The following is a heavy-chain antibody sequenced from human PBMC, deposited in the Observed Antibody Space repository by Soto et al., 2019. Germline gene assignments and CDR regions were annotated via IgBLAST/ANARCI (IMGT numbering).Heavy chain of an antibody. CDR3: ARGYRQSGYSSSWVFDY. D-gene: IGHD6-13*01. J-gene: IGHJ4*02. CDR1: GVSINSGGYY. Sequence: QVQLRESGPGLVKPSQTLSLTCTVSGVSINSGGYYWNWIRQHPGKGLEWIGYMYYSGSTYYNPFLTSLLIISADTSENHFSLKLSSVTAADPAVYFCARGYRQSGYSSSWVFDYWGQGTLVNVSS. CDR2: MYYSGST. V-gene: IGHV4-31*01.